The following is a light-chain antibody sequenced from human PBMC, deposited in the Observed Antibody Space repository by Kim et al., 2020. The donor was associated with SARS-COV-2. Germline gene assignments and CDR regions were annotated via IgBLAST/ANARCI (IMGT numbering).Light chain of an antibody. CDR3: AAWDDNLSGLWV. CDR2: SNN. CDR1: NSNIGSNT. Sequence: QSVLTQSPSASGTPGQRVTISCSGSNSNIGSNTVNWYQQLPGAAPKLLIYSNNQLSSGVPDRFSGSKSGTSASLAISGLQSEDEADYYCAAWDDNLSGLWVFGGGTQLTVL. J-gene: IGLJ3*02. V-gene: IGLV1-44*01.